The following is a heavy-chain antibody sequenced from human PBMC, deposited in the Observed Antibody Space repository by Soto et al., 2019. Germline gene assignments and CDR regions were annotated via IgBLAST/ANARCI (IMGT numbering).Heavy chain of an antibody. CDR1: GGSFSGYY. Sequence: QVQLQQWGAGLLKPSETLSLTCAVYGGSFSGYYWSWIRQPPGKGLEWIGEINHSGSTNYNPSLKSRVTISVDTSKNQFSLKLSSVTAADTAVYYCARPGGGESSSSGPFFDYWGQGTLVTVSS. CDR3: ARPGGGESSSSGPFFDY. J-gene: IGHJ4*02. CDR2: INHSGST. D-gene: IGHD6-13*01. V-gene: IGHV4-34*01.